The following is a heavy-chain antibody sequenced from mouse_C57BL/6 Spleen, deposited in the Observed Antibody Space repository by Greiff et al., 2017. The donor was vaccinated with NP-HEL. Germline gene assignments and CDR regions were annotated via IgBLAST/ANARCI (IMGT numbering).Heavy chain of an antibody. CDR1: GFTFSDYG. Sequence: EVQGVESGGGLVKPGGSLKLSCAASGFTFSDYGMHWVRQAPEKGLEWVAYISSGSSTIYYADTVKGRFTISRDNAKITLFLQMTSLRSEDTAMYYCARPGYYGSFWYFDVWGTGTTVTVSS. CDR2: ISSGSSTI. D-gene: IGHD1-1*01. V-gene: IGHV5-17*01. J-gene: IGHJ1*03. CDR3: ARPGYYGSFWYFDV.